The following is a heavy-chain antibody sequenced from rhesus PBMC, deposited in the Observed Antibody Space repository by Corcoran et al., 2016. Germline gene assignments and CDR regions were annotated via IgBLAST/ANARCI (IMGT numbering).Heavy chain of an antibody. Sequence: QVTLKESGPALVKPTQTLTLTCTFPGFSISTTGTGLGWIRQPPGKALECLATIYWNVSKYYSTSLRSRLTISKDTSKNQVVLTMTNMDPVDTATYYCAQLAAAGASVFDFWGQGVLVTVSS. V-gene: IGHV2-95*01. D-gene: IGHD6-25*01. CDR2: IYWNVSK. CDR1: GFSISTTGTG. J-gene: IGHJ4*01. CDR3: AQLAAAGASVFDF.